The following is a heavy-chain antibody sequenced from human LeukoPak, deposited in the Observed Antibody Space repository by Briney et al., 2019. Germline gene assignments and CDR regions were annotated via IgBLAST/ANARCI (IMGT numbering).Heavy chain of an antibody. V-gene: IGHV3-20*04. CDR3: ARDLIAVAVGGGAFDI. D-gene: IGHD6-19*01. CDR2: INWNGGST. Sequence: PGGSLRLSCAASGFTFDDYGVSWVRQAPGKGLEWVSGINWNGGSTGYADSVKGRFTISRDNAKNSLYLQMNSLRAEDTALYYCARDLIAVAVGGGAFDIWGQGTMVTVSS. J-gene: IGHJ3*02. CDR1: GFTFDDYG.